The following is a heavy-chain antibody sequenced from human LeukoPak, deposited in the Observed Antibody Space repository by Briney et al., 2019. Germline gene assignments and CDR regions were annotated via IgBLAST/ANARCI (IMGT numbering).Heavy chain of an antibody. Sequence: GASVKVSCKVSGYTLTELSMHWVRQAPGKGLEWMGGFDPEDGETIYAQKFQGRVTMTEDTSTDTAYMELSSLRSEDTAVYYCATEDDSSGYLNWFDPWGQGTLVTVSS. CDR1: GYTLTELS. CDR2: FDPEDGET. CDR3: ATEDDSSGYLNWFDP. J-gene: IGHJ5*02. V-gene: IGHV1-24*01. D-gene: IGHD3-22*01.